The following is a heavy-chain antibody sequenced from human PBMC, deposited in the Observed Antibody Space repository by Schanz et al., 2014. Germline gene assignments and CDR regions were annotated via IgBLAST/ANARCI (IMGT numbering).Heavy chain of an antibody. CDR3: ARDRRRYCSTASCLHDNWFDP. CDR2: ISGSNGNT. V-gene: IGHV1-18*01. Sequence: QVQLVQSGAEVKKPGASVKVSCKASGYTFSSYGITWVRQAPGQGLEWLGWISGSNGNTNYTQKFQGRVTMTRDTSTSTVYMELSSLRSEDTAVYYCARDRRRYCSTASCLHDNWFDPWGQGTLVIVSS. D-gene: IGHD2-2*01. J-gene: IGHJ5*02. CDR1: GYTFSSYG.